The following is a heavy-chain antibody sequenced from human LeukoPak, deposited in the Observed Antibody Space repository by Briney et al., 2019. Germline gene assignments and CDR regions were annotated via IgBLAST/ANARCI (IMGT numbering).Heavy chain of an antibody. Sequence: GASVKVSCKAYGYTFTRYYMHWVRQAPGQGLEWMGIINPSGGSTSYAQKFQGRVTITRDMSTSTVYMELSSLRSEDTAVYYCERDFRYGSGSYRYFDYWGQGTLVTVSS. CDR1: GYTFTRYY. V-gene: IGHV1-46*01. D-gene: IGHD3-10*01. CDR3: ERDFRYGSGSYRYFDY. J-gene: IGHJ4*02. CDR2: INPSGGST.